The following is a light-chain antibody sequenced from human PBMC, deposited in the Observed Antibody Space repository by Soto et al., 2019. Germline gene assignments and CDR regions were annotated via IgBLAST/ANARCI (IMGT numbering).Light chain of an antibody. CDR2: LDS. CDR3: MQYLETTWT. Sequence: DIVMTQSPDSLAVSLGERATINCRARQSVLYRSNSKKYLEWYLQKPGQSPQLLINLDSDRASGVPDRFSGSGSGTDGTLKISRVEDEDGGLYYCMQYLETTWTFGQGTKVDIK. J-gene: IGKJ1*01. CDR1: QSVLYRSNSKKY. V-gene: IGKV2-28*01.